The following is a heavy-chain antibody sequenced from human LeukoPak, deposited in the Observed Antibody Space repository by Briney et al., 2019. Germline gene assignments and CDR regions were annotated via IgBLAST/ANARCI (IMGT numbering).Heavy chain of an antibody. V-gene: IGHV3-23*01. Sequence: PGGSLRLSCAASGFTFSDYSMTWVRQAPGKGLEWVSTIRADGSSTYYADSVKGRFTISRDNSKNTLYLQMNSLRAEDTAVYYCARRDYYESSGLYWGQGTLVTVSS. D-gene: IGHD3-22*01. J-gene: IGHJ4*02. CDR3: ARRDYYESSGLY. CDR1: GFTFSDYS. CDR2: IRADGSST.